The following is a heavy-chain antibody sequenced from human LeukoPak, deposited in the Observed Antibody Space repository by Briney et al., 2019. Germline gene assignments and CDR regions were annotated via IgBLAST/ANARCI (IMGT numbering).Heavy chain of an antibody. Sequence: GGSLRLSCAASGFTFSSYAMSWVRQAPGKGLEWVSAVSGRDTSTYYTDSVKGRFTISRDNSKNTLYLQMNSLSAEDTATYYCAKWGDYDVLTGYYDSDYWGQGTLVTVSS. CDR1: GFTFSSYA. D-gene: IGHD3-9*01. CDR2: VSGRDTST. J-gene: IGHJ4*02. V-gene: IGHV3-23*01. CDR3: AKWGDYDVLTGYYDSDY.